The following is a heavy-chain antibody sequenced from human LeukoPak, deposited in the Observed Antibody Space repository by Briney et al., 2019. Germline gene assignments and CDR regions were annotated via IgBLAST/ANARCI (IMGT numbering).Heavy chain of an antibody. Sequence: ASVKVSCKASGYTFTSYGITWLRQAPGQGLEWMGWISAYNGNTNYAQKVQGRVTMTTDTSTSTAYMELRSLRSDDTAVYYCARGGYDYLWGSSPDAFDIWGQGTVVTVSS. D-gene: IGHD3-16*01. V-gene: IGHV1-18*01. CDR2: ISAYNGNT. CDR3: ARGGYDYLWGSSPDAFDI. J-gene: IGHJ3*02. CDR1: GYTFTSYG.